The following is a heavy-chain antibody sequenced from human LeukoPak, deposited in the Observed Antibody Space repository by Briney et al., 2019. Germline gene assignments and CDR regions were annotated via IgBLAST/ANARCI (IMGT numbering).Heavy chain of an antibody. CDR3: ARNTVVTPTGGWFDP. CDR1: GGSFSGYY. V-gene: IGHV4-34*01. CDR2: INHSGST. J-gene: IGHJ5*02. D-gene: IGHD4-23*01. Sequence: SETLSLTCAVYGGSFSGYYWSWIRQPPGKGLEWIGEINHSGSTNYNPSLKSRVTISVDTSKNQFSLKLSSVTAADTAVYYCARNTVVTPTGGWFDPWGQGTLVTVSS.